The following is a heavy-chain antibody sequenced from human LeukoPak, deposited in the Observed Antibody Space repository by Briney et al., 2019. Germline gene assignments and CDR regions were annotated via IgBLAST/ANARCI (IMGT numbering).Heavy chain of an antibody. CDR3: ARFGSAGDRRADY. J-gene: IGHJ4*02. V-gene: IGHV5-51*01. D-gene: IGHD6-13*01. Sequence: GESLKISCKGSGYSFIGDWIGWVREIPGKVLEWMAIIYPSDSDTRYNPSFQGQVTVSAAKYITTAYLQWNSLKVSDTDIYYCARFGSAGDRRADYWGQGTLVTVSS. CDR1: GYSFIGDW. CDR2: IYPSDSDT.